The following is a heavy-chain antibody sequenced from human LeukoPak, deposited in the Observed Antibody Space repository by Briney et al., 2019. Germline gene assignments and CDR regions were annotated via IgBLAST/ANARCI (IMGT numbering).Heavy chain of an antibody. CDR2: INHSGST. V-gene: IGHV4-34*01. Sequence: SETLSLTCAVYGGSFSGYYWSWIRQPPGKGLEWIGEINHSGSTNYNPSLKSRVTISVDTSKNQFSLKLSSVTAADTAVYYCARGIGSRKDYFDTWGQGTLVTVSS. J-gene: IGHJ4*02. CDR1: GGSFSGYY. CDR3: ARGIGSRKDYFDT. D-gene: IGHD3-10*01.